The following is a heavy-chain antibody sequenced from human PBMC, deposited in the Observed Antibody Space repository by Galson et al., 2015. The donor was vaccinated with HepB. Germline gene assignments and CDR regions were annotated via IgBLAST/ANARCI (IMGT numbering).Heavy chain of an antibody. V-gene: IGHV5-51*01. CDR1: ENSFTNNW. D-gene: IGHD4-11*01. CDR2: IYPADPDT. Sequence: QSGAEVKKPGESLKISCKGSENSFTNNWIGWVRQMPGKGLEWMGIIYPADPDTRYSPSFQGQVTISADRSISTAYLQWNSLKASDTAMYYCARQLTTASQLRDWGQGTQVTVSS. J-gene: IGHJ4*02. CDR3: ARQLTTASQLRD.